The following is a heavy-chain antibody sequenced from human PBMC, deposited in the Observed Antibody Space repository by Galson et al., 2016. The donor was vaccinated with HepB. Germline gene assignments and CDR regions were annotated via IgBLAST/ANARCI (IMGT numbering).Heavy chain of an antibody. CDR2: IIPLFRTG. V-gene: IGHV1-69*01. Sequence: QSGAEVKKPGESLKISCKASGGSLSTYGLSWVRQAPGQGLEWMGGIIPLFRTGNYAQKFQGRLTVTADESTRTSYMELSGLRSEDTAVYYCAAIRDWGDDTGYSNDAFDIWGQGTLVTVSS. CDR1: GGSLSTYG. D-gene: IGHD2-15*01. J-gene: IGHJ3*02. CDR3: AAIRDWGDDTGYSNDAFDI.